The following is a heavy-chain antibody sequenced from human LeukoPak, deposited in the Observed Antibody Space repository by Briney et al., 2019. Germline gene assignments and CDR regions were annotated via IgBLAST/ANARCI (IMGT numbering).Heavy chain of an antibody. D-gene: IGHD3-10*01. CDR1: GGTFSSYA. V-gene: IGHV1-69*06. CDR2: IIPIFGTA. J-gene: IGHJ5*02. Sequence: GASVKVSCKASGGTFSSYAISWVRQAPGQGLEWMGGIIPIFGTANYAQKFQGRVTITADKSTSTAYVELSSLRSEDTAVYYCARHLYYYGSGSYLPNWFDPWGQGTLVTVSS. CDR3: ARHLYYYGSGSYLPNWFDP.